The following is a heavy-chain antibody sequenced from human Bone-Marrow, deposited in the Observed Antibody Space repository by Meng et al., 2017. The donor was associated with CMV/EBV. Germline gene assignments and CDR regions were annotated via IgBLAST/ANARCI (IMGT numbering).Heavy chain of an antibody. Sequence: GESLKISCKDSGYSFTSYWIGWVRQMPGKGLEWMGIIYPGDSDTRYSPSFQGQVTISADKSISTAYLQWSSLKASDTAMYYCASQTYYYDSSGYSGDAFDIWGQGTMVTF. CDR1: GYSFTSYW. D-gene: IGHD3-22*01. V-gene: IGHV5-51*01. CDR3: ASQTYYYDSSGYSGDAFDI. CDR2: IYPGDSDT. J-gene: IGHJ3*02.